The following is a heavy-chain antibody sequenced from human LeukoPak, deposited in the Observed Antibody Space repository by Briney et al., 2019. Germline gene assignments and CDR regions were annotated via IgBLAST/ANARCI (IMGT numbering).Heavy chain of an antibody. CDR1: GLTLSSYA. CDR3: AKDQVWIVVGSFDY. Sequence: GGSLRLSCAASGLTLSSYAMRWVRQAPGKGLEWVSSISGSGGSTYYADSVKGRFTISRDNSKNTLYLQMNSLRAEDTAVYYCAKDQVWIVVGSFDYWGQGTLVTVSS. CDR2: ISGSGGST. J-gene: IGHJ4*02. V-gene: IGHV3-23*01. D-gene: IGHD3-22*01.